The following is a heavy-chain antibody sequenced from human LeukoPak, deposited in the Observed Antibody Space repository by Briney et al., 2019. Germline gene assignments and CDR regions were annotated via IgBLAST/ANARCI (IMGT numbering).Heavy chain of an antibody. D-gene: IGHD1-26*01. Sequence: GGSLRLSCAASGFTFSSYEMNWVRQGPGKGLEWVSYINSSESIISYADSVKGRFTISRDNAKNSLYLQMNNLRAEDTAVYYCARVRGGSGKSYAADAFDIWGQGTMVTVSS. V-gene: IGHV3-48*03. CDR1: GFTFSSYE. J-gene: IGHJ3*02. CDR2: INSSESII. CDR3: ARVRGGSGKSYAADAFDI.